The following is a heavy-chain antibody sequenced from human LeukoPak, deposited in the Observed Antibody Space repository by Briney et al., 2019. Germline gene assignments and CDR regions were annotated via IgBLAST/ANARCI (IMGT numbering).Heavy chain of an antibody. Sequence: PSETLSLTCTVSGGSISSYYWSWIRQPPGKGLEWIGYIYYSGSTNYNPSLKSRVTISVDTSTNQFSLKLSSVTAADTAVYYCARDCCSGGSCYPNWFDPWGQGTLVTVSS. CDR3: ARDCCSGGSCYPNWFDP. CDR2: IYYSGST. CDR1: GGSISSYY. V-gene: IGHV4-59*01. J-gene: IGHJ5*02. D-gene: IGHD2-15*01.